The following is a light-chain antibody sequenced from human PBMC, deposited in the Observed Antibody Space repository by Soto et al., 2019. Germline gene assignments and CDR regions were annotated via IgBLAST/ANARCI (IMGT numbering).Light chain of an antibody. CDR1: SSDFSAYNY. J-gene: IGLJ1*01. V-gene: IGLV2-14*01. CDR2: EVS. CDR3: SSYTSSSTYV. Sequence: QSALTQPASVSGSPGQSITISCTGTSSDFSAYNYVSWYQQNSGKAPKLIIYEVSNRPSGVSNRFSGSKSGNTASLTISGLQAEDEADYYCSSYTSSSTYVFGTGTKVTVL.